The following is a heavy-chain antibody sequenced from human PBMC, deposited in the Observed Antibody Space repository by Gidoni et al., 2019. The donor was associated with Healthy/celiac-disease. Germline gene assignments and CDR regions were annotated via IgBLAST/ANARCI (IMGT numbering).Heavy chain of an antibody. J-gene: IGHJ3*02. CDR3: TRAEQWLGQGDDAFDI. CDR1: GFTFGDYA. D-gene: IGHD6-19*01. CDR2: IRSKAYGGTT. V-gene: IGHV3-49*05. Sequence: VQLVESGGGLVKPGRSLRLSCTASGFTFGDYAMSWFRQAPGKGLEWVGFIRSKAYGGTTEYAASVKGRFTMSRDDSKSIAYLQMNSLKTEDTAVYYCTRAEQWLGQGDDAFDIWGQGTMVTVSS.